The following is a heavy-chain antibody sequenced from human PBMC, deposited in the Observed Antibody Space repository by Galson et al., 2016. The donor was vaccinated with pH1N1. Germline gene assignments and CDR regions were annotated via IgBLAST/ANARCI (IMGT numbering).Heavy chain of an antibody. D-gene: IGHD6-13*01. Sequence: SLRLSCAASGFIFGDYWMSWVRQAPGKGLEWVANIKEDGSEKYYADSVTGRFTVSRDNAKESLFQQMDSLRVEDTAVYYCARVSSWYYVDFWGQGTLITVSS. J-gene: IGHJ4*02. CDR2: IKEDGSEK. CDR1: GFIFGDYW. V-gene: IGHV3-7*01. CDR3: ARVSSWYYVDF.